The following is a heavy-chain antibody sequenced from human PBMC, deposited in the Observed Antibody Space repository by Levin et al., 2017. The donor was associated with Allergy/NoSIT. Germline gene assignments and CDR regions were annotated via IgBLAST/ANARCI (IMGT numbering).Heavy chain of an antibody. V-gene: IGHV1-8*01. J-gene: IGHJ4*02. CDR3: ARSRSVTGYCSGGSCYGIDY. Sequence: ASVKVSCKASGYTFTSYDINWVRQATGQGLEWMGWMNPNSGNTGYAQKFQGRVTMTRNTSISTAYMELSSLRSEDTAVYYCARSRSVTGYCSGGSCYGIDYWGQGTLVTVSS. CDR1: GYTFTSYD. D-gene: IGHD2-15*01. CDR2: MNPNSGNT.